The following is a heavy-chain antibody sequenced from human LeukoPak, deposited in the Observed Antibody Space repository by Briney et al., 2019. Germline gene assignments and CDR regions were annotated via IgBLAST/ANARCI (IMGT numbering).Heavy chain of an antibody. CDR1: GYSINSGYF. D-gene: IGHD2-2*01. CDR2: IFHSGIT. Sequence: SETLSLTCTVSGYSINSGYFWGWIRQPPGKGLEWIANIFHSGITYYNPSLKSRVTISVDTSKNLFSLKLSSVTAADTTVYYWARVSLGGVDYWGQGTLVTVSS. CDR3: ARVSLGGVDY. V-gene: IGHV4-38-2*02. J-gene: IGHJ4*02.